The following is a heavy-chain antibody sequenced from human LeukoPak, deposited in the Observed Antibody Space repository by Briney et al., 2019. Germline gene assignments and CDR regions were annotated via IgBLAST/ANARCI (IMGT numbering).Heavy chain of an antibody. CDR3: ARAIVVVPAAYWYFDL. V-gene: IGHV4-38-2*02. D-gene: IGHD2-2*01. J-gene: IGHJ2*01. CDR2: IYHSGST. CDR1: GYSISSGYY. Sequence: PSETLSLTCTVSGYSISSGYYWGWIRQPPGKGLEWIGSIYHSGSTYYNPSLKSRVTISVDTSKNQFSLKLSSVTAADTAVYYCARAIVVVPAAYWYFDLWGRGTLVTVSS.